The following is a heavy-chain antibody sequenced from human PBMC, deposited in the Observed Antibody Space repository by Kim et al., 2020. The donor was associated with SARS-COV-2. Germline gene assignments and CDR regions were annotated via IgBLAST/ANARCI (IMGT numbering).Heavy chain of an antibody. CDR2: IGNSGSTT. V-gene: IGHV3-23*01. J-gene: IGHJ4*02. D-gene: IGHD6-6*01. CDR1: GFTFSNYA. CDR3: AREGRQLSY. Sequence: GGSLRLSCAASGFTFSNYAMSWGRQAPGKGLEWVSTIGNSGSTTYYADSVKGRFTFSRDNSKSTIYLQMNSLGAEDTAVYFCAREGRQLSYWGQGTPVT.